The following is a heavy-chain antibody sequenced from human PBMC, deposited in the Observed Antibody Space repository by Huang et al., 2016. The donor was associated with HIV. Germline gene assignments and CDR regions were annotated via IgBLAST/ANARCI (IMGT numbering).Heavy chain of an antibody. CDR2: TTASGGST. CDR3: AKHLGGRRGFTFIVLFGAFDM. Sequence: EVQLLASGGGLAQPGGSLRLSCTASGFTFGSYAFNWVRQAPGKGLEWVSGTTASGGSTYYAKSVKGRFTISRDNSKNTLYLQMNSLRAEDTALYYCAKHLGGRRGFTFIVLFGAFDMWGQGTMVTVSS. CDR1: GFTFGSYA. D-gene: IGHD3-22*01. J-gene: IGHJ3*02. V-gene: IGHV3-23*01.